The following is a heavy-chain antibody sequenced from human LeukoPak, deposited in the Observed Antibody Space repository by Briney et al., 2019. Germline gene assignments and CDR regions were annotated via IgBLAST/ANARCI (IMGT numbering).Heavy chain of an antibody. D-gene: IGHD5-18*01. J-gene: IGHJ4*02. CDR1: GGSITSYY. V-gene: IGHV4-59*01. CDR3: ARGEGFSYALDY. CDR2: IYYSGST. Sequence: SETLSLTCTVSGGSITSYYWSWIRQPPGKGLEWIGYIYYSGSTNYNPSLKSRVTISVDTSKNQFSLKLSSVTAADTAVYYCARGEGFSYALDYWGQGTLVTVSS.